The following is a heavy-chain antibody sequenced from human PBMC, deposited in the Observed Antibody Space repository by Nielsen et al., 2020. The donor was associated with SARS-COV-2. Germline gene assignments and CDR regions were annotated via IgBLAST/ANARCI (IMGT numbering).Heavy chain of an antibody. CDR2: IYHSGST. D-gene: IGHD6-6*01. Sequence: SETLSLTCAVSGGSISSSNWWSWVRQPPGKGLEWIGEIYHSGSTNYNPSLKSRVTISVDKSKNQFSLKLSSVTAADTAVYYCARWRRRVSSYFDYWGQGTLVTVSS. J-gene: IGHJ4*02. CDR1: GGSISSSNW. CDR3: ARWRRRVSSYFDY. V-gene: IGHV4-4*02.